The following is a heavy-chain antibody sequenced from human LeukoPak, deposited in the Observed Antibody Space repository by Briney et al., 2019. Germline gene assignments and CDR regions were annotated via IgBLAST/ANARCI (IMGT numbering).Heavy chain of an antibody. V-gene: IGHV4-39*01. J-gene: IGHJ4*02. Sequence: SETLSLTCTVSGGSISSISYYWGWIRQPPGKGLEWIGTIYYSGSTYYNPSLKSRVTISVDTSKNQFSLKVSSVTAADTAVYYCARHDGSGTIYTSFDYWGQGTQVTVSS. CDR1: GGSISSISYY. D-gene: IGHD3-10*01. CDR3: ARHDGSGTIYTSFDY. CDR2: IYYSGST.